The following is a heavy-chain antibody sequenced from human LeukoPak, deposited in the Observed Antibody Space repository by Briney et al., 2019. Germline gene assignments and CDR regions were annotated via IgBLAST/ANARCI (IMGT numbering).Heavy chain of an antibody. Sequence: SETLSLTCTVSGGSISSGGYYWSWIRQHPGKGLEWIGYIYYSGSTYYNPSLKSRVTISVDTSKNQFSLKLSSVTAADTAVYYCARGLDPDYYYMDVWGKGTTVTVSS. CDR2: IYYSGST. CDR1: GGSISSGGYY. CDR3: ARGLDPDYYYMDV. J-gene: IGHJ6*03. V-gene: IGHV4-31*03.